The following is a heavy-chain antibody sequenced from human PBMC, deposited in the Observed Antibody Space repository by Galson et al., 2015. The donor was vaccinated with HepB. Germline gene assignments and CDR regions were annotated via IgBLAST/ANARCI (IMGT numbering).Heavy chain of an antibody. V-gene: IGHV3-30*02. CDR1: GFTFSSYG. J-gene: IGHJ6*02. CDR2: IRYDGSNK. CDR3: AKDLWFGEMFQYGMDV. Sequence: SLRLSCAASGFTFSSYGMHWVRQAPGKGLEWVAFIRYDGSNKYYADSVKGRFTISRDNSKNTLYLQMNSLRAEDTAVYYCAKDLWFGEMFQYGMDVWGQGTTVTVSS. D-gene: IGHD3-10*01.